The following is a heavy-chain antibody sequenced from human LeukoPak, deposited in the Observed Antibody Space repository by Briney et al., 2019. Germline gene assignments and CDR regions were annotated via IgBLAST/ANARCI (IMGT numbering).Heavy chain of an antibody. CDR1: GGSFSGYY. D-gene: IGHD6-19*01. J-gene: IGHJ5*02. V-gene: IGHV4-34*01. Sequence: PSETLSLTCAVYGGSFSGYYWSWIRQPPGKGLEWIGEINHSGSTNYNPSLKSRVTISVDTSKNQFSLKLSSVTAADTAVYYCARHPHFYRSGWYLHGVSWFDPWGQGTLVTVSS. CDR3: ARHPHFYRSGWYLHGVSWFDP. CDR2: INHSGST.